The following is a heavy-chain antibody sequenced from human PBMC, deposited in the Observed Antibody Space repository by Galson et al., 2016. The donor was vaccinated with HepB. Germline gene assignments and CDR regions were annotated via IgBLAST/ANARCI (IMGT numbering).Heavy chain of an antibody. CDR3: ARDLS. D-gene: IGHD5/OR15-5a*01. CDR2: ISYDGSNK. Sequence: SLRLSCAASGFALNTFALHWVRQAPGKGLEWVALISYDGSNKYYADSVKGRFTISRDNSKNTLSLQMNSLGTDDTAVYYCARDLSWGQGTLVIVSS. J-gene: IGHJ4*02. V-gene: IGHV3-30*04. CDR1: GFALNTFA.